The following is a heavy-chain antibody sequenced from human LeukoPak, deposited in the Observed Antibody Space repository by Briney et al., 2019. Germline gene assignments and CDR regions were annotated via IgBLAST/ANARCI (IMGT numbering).Heavy chain of an antibody. CDR2: IRYDGSNK. CDR1: GFTFSSYG. J-gene: IGHJ3*02. V-gene: IGHV3-30*02. CDR3: AKDPRDITMIVVVTGAFDI. D-gene: IGHD3-22*01. Sequence: GGSLRLSCAASGFTFSSYGMHWVRQAPGKGLEWVAFIRYDGSNKYYADSVKGRFTISRDNSKNTLYLQMNSLRAEDTAVYYCAKDPRDITMIVVVTGAFDIWGQGTMVTVSS.